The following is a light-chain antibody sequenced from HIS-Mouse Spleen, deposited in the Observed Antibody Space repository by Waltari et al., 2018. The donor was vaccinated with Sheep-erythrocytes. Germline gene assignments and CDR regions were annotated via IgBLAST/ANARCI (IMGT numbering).Light chain of an antibody. CDR2: SNK. Sequence: QSVLTQPPSASGTPGQRVTISCSGSSSNIGSNTVTWYQQLPGTAPKLLIDSNKQRPSGVPGRFSGSKSGTSAYRAISGLQSEDEADYYCAAWDDSLNGRVFGGGTKLTVL. V-gene: IGLV1-44*01. CDR3: AAWDDSLNGRV. J-gene: IGLJ3*02. CDR1: SSNIGSNT.